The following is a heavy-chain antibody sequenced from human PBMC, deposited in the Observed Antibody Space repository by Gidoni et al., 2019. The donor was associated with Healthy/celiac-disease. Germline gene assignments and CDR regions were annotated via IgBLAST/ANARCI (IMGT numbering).Heavy chain of an antibody. J-gene: IGHJ3*02. CDR3: ARVKWRITMVRGAAGAFDI. V-gene: IGHV3-11*01. D-gene: IGHD3-10*01. CDR2: ISSSGSTI. Sequence: QSPGKGLEWVSYISSSGSTIYYADSVKGRFTISRDNAKNSLYLQMNSLRAEDTAVYYCARVKWRITMVRGAAGAFDIWGQGTMVTVSS.